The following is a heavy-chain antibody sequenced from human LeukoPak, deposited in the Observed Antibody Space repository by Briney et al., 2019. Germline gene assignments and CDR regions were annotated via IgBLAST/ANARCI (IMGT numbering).Heavy chain of an antibody. V-gene: IGHV3-64*01. Sequence: QPGGSLRLSCAASGFTVSSNYMNWVRQAPGKGLESVSAISSNGGSTYYANSVKGRFTISRDNSKNTLYLQMGSLRAEDLAVYYCARDFGLTGKVDYWGQGTLVTVSS. J-gene: IGHJ4*02. CDR1: GFTVSSNY. D-gene: IGHD1-20*01. CDR3: ARDFGLTGKVDY. CDR2: ISSNGGST.